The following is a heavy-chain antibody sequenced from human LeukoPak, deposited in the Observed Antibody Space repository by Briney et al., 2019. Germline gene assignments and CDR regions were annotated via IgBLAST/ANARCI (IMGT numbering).Heavy chain of an antibody. Sequence: WVGHIKEDGSQTNYIASVTGRFTISRDNTKDSLYLQMNSLRAEDTAVYFCVRDVGWFHFDSWGQGILVTVSS. CDR3: VRDVGWFHFDS. V-gene: IGHV3-7*01. CDR2: IKEDGSQT. D-gene: IGHD2-15*01. J-gene: IGHJ4*02.